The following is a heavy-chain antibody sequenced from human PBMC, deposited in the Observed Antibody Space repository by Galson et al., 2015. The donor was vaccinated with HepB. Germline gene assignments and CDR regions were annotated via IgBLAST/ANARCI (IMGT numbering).Heavy chain of an antibody. Sequence: SVKVSCKASGGTFSRYAISWVRQAPGQGLEWMGGIIPIFGTANYAQKFQGRVTITADESTSTAYMELSSLRSEDTAVYYCARGGSGLNGFDPWGQGTLVTVSS. J-gene: IGHJ5*02. CDR3: ARGGSGLNGFDP. CDR2: IIPIFGTA. D-gene: IGHD5-12*01. CDR1: GGTFSRYA. V-gene: IGHV1-69*13.